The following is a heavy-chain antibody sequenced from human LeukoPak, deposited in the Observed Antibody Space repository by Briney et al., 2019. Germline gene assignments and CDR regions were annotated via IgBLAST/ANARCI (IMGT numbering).Heavy chain of an antibody. CDR2: IYYSGST. D-gene: IGHD6-13*01. CDR3: ARGALGIASHWFDP. V-gene: IGHV4-59*01. J-gene: IGHJ5*02. CDR1: GGSISSYY. Sequence: SETLSLTCTVSGGSISSYYWSWIRQPPGKGLEWIGYIYYSGSTNYNPSLKSRVTISVDTSKNQFSLKLSSVTAADTAVYYCARGALGIASHWFDPWGQGTLVTVSS.